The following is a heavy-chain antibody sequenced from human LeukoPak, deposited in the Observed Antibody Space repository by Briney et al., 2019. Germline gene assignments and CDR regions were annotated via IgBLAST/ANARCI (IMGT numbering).Heavy chain of an antibody. CDR2: INHSGST. D-gene: IGHD3-9*01. Sequence: PSETLSLTCAVYGGSFSGYYWSWIRQPPGKGLEWIGEINHSGSTNYNPSLKSRGTISVDTSKNQFTLKLSAVTAADTAVYYCARAKTGRALDYWGQGTLVTVSS. CDR1: GGSFSGYY. CDR3: ARAKTGRALDY. J-gene: IGHJ4*02. V-gene: IGHV4-34*01.